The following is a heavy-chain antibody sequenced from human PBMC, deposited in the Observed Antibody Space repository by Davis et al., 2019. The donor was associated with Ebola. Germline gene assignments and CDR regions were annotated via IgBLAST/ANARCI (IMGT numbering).Heavy chain of an antibody. V-gene: IGHV4-61*09. CDR3: ARDRHDSGAFGF. D-gene: IGHD3-22*01. J-gene: IGHJ4*02. Sequence: SETLSLTCNVSGASISSGYFSWSWVRQPAGKGLEWIGHIYSSGSTKYNPSLERRVTISLDTSKNQFSLTLTSVTAADTAIYFCARDRHDSGAFGFWGRGTLVTVSS. CDR1: GASISSGYFS. CDR2: IYSSGST.